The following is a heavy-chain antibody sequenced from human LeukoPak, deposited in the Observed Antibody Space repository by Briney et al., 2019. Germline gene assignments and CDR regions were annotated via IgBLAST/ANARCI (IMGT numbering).Heavy chain of an antibody. CDR3: ARHGDIVVVPAATKPKYYYYYMDV. CDR2: IYPVDSDT. CDR1: GYSFTSYW. D-gene: IGHD2-2*01. J-gene: IGHJ6*03. Sequence: KHGESLKISCKGSGYSFTSYWIGWVRQMPGKGLEWMATIYPVDSDTRYSPSFQGQITISADKSISTAYLQWSSLKASDTAMYYCARHGDIVVVPAATKPKYYYYYMDVWGKGPRSPSP. V-gene: IGHV5-51*01.